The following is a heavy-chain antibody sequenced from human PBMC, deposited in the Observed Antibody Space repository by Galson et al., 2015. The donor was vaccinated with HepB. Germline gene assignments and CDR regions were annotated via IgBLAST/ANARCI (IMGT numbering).Heavy chain of an antibody. Sequence: SLRLSCAASGFTFDDYAMHWVRQAPGKGLEWVSGISWNSGSIGYADSVKGRFTISRDNAKNSLYLQMNSLRAEDTALYYCAKGMRRWLPYSSYYYGMDASGQGTTVTVSS. CDR3: AKGMRRWLPYSSYYYGMDA. D-gene: IGHD5-24*01. CDR1: GFTFDDYA. J-gene: IGHJ6*02. CDR2: ISWNSGSI. V-gene: IGHV3-9*01.